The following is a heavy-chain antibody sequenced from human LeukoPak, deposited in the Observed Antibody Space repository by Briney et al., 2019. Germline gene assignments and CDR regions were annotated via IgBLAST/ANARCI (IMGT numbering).Heavy chain of an antibody. D-gene: IGHD5-18*01. CDR3: ARWSGYSYGYADY. J-gene: IGHJ4*02. CDR1: GYTFTSYD. Sequence: ASVKVSCKAFGYTFTSYDINWVRQAAGQGLEWMGWMNPDSHNTGYAQKFQDRVTMTRDTSVNTAYMELTNLTSEDTAVYYCARWSGYSYGYADYWGQGTLVTVSS. CDR2: MNPDSHNT. V-gene: IGHV1-8*01.